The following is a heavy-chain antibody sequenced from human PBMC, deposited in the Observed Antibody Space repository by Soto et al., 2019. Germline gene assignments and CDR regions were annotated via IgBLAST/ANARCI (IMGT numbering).Heavy chain of an antibody. CDR1: GFTFSSYG. Sequence: GGSLRLSCAASGFTFSSYGMHWVRQAPGKGLEGVAVISYDGSNKYYADSVKGRFTISRDNSKNTLYLQMNSLRAEDTAVYYCAKLSRQWLVFDAFDIWGQGTMVTVSS. D-gene: IGHD6-19*01. V-gene: IGHV3-30*18. CDR3: AKLSRQWLVFDAFDI. J-gene: IGHJ3*02. CDR2: ISYDGSNK.